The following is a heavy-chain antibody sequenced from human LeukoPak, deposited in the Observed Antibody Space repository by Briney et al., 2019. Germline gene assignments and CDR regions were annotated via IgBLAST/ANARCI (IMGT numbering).Heavy chain of an antibody. CDR2: ISSSSSYI. D-gene: IGHD6-13*01. V-gene: IGHV3-21*01. CDR3: ARDAGSYYGMDV. CDR1: GFTFSSYS. Sequence: GGSLRLSCAASGFTFSSYSMNWVRQAPGKGLEWASSISSSSSYIYYADSVKGRFTISRDNAKNSLYLQMNSLRAEDTAVYYCARDAGSYYGMDVWGQGTTVTVSS. J-gene: IGHJ6*02.